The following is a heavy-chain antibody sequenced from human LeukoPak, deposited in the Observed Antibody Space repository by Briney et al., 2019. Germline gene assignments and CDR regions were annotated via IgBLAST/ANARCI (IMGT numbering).Heavy chain of an antibody. CDR3: ARDPGYYDSSGQGGY. V-gene: IGHV1-69*04. CDR2: IIPILGIA. Sequence: SVKVSCKASGGTFSSYAISWVRQAPGQGLEWMGRIIPILGIASYAQKFQGRVTITADKSTSTAYMELSSLRSEDTAVYYCARDPGYYDSSGQGGYWGQGTLVTVSS. D-gene: IGHD3-22*01. CDR1: GGTFSSYA. J-gene: IGHJ4*02.